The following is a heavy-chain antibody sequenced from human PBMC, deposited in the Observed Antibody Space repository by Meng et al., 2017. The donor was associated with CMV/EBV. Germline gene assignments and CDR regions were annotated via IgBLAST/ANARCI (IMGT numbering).Heavy chain of an antibody. J-gene: IGHJ6*02. Sequence: GESLKISCAASGFTFSSYAMSWVRQAPGKGLEWVSVIYSGGSSTYYADSVKGRFTISRDNSKNTLFLQMNSLRAEDTAVYYCARWDIVTTFRKDYYYYGMDVWGQGTTVTVSS. D-gene: IGHD5-12*01. CDR3: ARWDIVTTFRKDYYYYGMDV. V-gene: IGHV3-23*03. CDR1: GFTFSSYA. CDR2: IYSGGSST.